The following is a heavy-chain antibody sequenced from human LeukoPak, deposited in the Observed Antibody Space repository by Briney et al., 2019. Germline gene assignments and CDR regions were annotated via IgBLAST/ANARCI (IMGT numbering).Heavy chain of an antibody. CDR3: ASPRGYYYGSGSYYNNWFDP. V-gene: IGHV3-30*03. J-gene: IGHJ5*02. D-gene: IGHD3-10*01. Sequence: GRSLRLSCAASGFTFSSYGMHWVRQAPGKGLEWVAVISYDGSNKYYADSVKGRFTISRDNSKNTLYLQMNSLRAEDTAVYYCASPRGYYYGSGSYYNNWFDPWGQGTLVTVSS. CDR2: ISYDGSNK. CDR1: GFTFSSYG.